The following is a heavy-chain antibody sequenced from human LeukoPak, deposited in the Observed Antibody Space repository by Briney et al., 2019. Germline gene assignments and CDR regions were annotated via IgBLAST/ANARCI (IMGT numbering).Heavy chain of an antibody. J-gene: IGHJ4*02. Sequence: SVKVSCKASGGTFSSYAISWVRQARGQGLEWMGGIIPIFGTANYAQKFQGRVTITADESTSTAYMELSSLRSEDTAVYYCARGPDGYVMTGYIYWGQGTLVTVSS. V-gene: IGHV1-69*01. CDR3: ARGPDGYVMTGYIY. CDR1: GGTFSSYA. D-gene: IGHD3-9*01. CDR2: IIPIFGTA.